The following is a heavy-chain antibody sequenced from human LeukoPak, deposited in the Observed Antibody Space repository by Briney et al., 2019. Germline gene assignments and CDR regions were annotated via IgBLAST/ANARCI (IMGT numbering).Heavy chain of an antibody. CDR1: GGSISSYY. D-gene: IGHD4-17*01. CDR2: IYYSGST. CDR3: ARATVTTRVDY. V-gene: IGHV4-59*01. J-gene: IGHJ4*02. Sequence: PSETLSLTCTVSGGSISSYYWSWIRQPPGKGLEWIGYIYYSGSTNYNPSLKSRVTISVDTSKNQFSLKLSSVTAADTAVYYCARATVTTRVDYWGRGTLVTVSS.